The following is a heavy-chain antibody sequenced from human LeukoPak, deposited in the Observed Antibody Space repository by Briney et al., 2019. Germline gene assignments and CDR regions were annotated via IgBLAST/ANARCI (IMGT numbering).Heavy chain of an antibody. Sequence: ASVKVSCKASGYTFTGYYMHWVRQAPGQGLEWMGWINPNNGGTNYAQKFQGRGSMTRDTSISTAYVELIRLRSDDTAVYYCARSSRPCSGGSCYLYSYYYHNMDVWGKGTTVTISS. CDR2: INPNNGGT. CDR3: ARSSRPCSGGSCYLYSYYYHNMDV. J-gene: IGHJ6*03. D-gene: IGHD2-15*01. CDR1: GYTFTGYY. V-gene: IGHV1-2*02.